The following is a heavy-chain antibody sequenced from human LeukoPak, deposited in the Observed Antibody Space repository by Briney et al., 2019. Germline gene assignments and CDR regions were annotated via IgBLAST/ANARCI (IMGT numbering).Heavy chain of an antibody. D-gene: IGHD3-10*01. V-gene: IGHV3-23*01. Sequence: ASVKVSRKASGYTFTSYALSWVRQAPGKGLEWVSAVDGRGSSTYYADSVKGRFTISRDNSNNTLYLQMNSLRAEDTAGYYCAKDLSGSGSYYPLDYWGQGTLVTVSS. CDR2: VDGRGSST. CDR1: GYTFTSYA. J-gene: IGHJ4*02. CDR3: AKDLSGSGSYYPLDY.